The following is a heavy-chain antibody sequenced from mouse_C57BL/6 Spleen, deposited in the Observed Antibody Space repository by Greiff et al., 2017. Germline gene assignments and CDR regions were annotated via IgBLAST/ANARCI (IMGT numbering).Heavy chain of an antibody. J-gene: IGHJ4*01. CDR3: AALTGTDAMDD. D-gene: IGHD4-1*01. CDR2: IYPGDGDT. CDR1: GYAFSSSW. Sequence: VQLQQSGPELVKPGASVKISCKASGYAFSSSWMNWVKQRPGKGLEWIGRIYPGDGDTNYNGKFKGKATLTADKSSSTAYMQLSNLTSEDSAVYFYAALTGTDAMDDRGQGAAVTVAS. V-gene: IGHV1-82*01.